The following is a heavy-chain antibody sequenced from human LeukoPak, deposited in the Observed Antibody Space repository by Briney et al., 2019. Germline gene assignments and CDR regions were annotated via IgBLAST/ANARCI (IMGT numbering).Heavy chain of an antibody. CDR1: GFTVSSNY. V-gene: IGHV3-66*01. Sequence: GGFLRLSCAASGFTVSSNYMSWVRQAPGKGLEWGSVIYSGGSTYYADSVKGRFTISRDNSKNTLYLQMNSLRAEDTAVYYCARSLWFGELLFDYWGQGTLVTVSS. CDR2: IYSGGST. CDR3: ARSLWFGELLFDY. D-gene: IGHD3-10*01. J-gene: IGHJ4*02.